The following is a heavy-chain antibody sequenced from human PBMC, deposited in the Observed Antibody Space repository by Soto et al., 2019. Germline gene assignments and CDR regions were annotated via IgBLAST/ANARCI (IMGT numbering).Heavy chain of an antibody. J-gene: IGHJ4*02. CDR2: ISGSGGST. CDR3: AKPPIKAVAGTSDY. CDR1: GFTFSSYA. V-gene: IGHV3-23*01. D-gene: IGHD6-19*01. Sequence: PGGSLRLSCAASGFTFSSYAMSWVRQAPGKGLEWVSAISGSGGSTYYADSVKGRFTISRDNSKNTLYLQMNSLRAEDTAVHYCAKPPIKAVAGTSDYWGQGTLVTVSS.